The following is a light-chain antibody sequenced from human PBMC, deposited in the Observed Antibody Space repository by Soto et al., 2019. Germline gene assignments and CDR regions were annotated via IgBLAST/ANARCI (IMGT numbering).Light chain of an antibody. CDR2: DAS. J-gene: IGKJ1*01. CDR3: QQYNGYRTWT. CDR1: QDISRW. V-gene: IGKV1-5*01. Sequence: DIQMTQSPATLSASVGDRVSITCRARQDISRWLAWYQQKPGKAPKVLIWDASSLQRGVPSRFTGSGSGTEFTLTINGLQPDDFATYNCQQYNGYRTWTFGQGTKVDIK.